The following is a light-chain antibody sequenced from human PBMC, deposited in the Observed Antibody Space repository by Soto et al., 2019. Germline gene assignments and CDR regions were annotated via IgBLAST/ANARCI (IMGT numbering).Light chain of an antibody. CDR2: KAS. CDR1: QSIDTW. CDR3: QQYNSFPYT. J-gene: IGKJ2*01. Sequence: DIQMTQSPSTLSASVGDRVTFTCRASQSIDTWLAWYQQKPGKAPNLLVYKASTLEIGVPSRFSGSGFGTEFTLTISSLQPDDFATYYCQQYNSFPYTFGQGTRLEIK. V-gene: IGKV1-5*03.